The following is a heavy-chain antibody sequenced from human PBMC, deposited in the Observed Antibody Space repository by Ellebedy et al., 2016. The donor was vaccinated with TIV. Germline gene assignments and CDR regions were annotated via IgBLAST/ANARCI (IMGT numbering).Heavy chain of an antibody. CDR3: ATTDGDY. CDR1: RGSISRYY. J-gene: IGHJ4*02. D-gene: IGHD4-17*01. V-gene: IGHV4-59*08. CDR2: IYYDGRS. Sequence: MPSETLSLTCTVSRGSISRYYWSWFRQPPGKGLEWIGFIYYDGRSNYNAALKSRVDVSLDTSKNPVSLRLSSVTAADTAVYYCATTDGDYWGQGILVTVSS.